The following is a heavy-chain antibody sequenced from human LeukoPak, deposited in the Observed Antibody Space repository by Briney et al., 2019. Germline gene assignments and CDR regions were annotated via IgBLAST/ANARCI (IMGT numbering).Heavy chain of an antibody. Sequence: SVKVSCKASGGTFSSYAISWVRQAPGQGLEWMGGIIPIFGTADYAQKFQGRVTITADKSTSTAYMELSSLRSEDTAVYYCATATYYDILTGYYNVNYFDYWGQGTLVTVSS. V-gene: IGHV1-69*06. CDR3: ATATYYDILTGYYNVNYFDY. J-gene: IGHJ4*02. CDR2: IIPIFGTA. CDR1: GGTFSSYA. D-gene: IGHD3-9*01.